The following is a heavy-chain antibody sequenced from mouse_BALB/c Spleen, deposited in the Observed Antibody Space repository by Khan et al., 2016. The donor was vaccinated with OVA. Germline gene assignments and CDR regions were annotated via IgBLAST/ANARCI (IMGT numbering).Heavy chain of an antibody. CDR2: IIYTGYT. D-gene: IGHD2-12*01. V-gene: IGHV3-8*02. Sequence: EVQLQESGPSLVKPSQTLYLTCSVTGDSITTGYWNWIRKFPGNKLEYMGYIIYTGYTYYNPSLKSRISITRHTSNNQYYLQLNSVTDEDTATYYCARSTYRYSFVYWGQGTLLTVSA. CDR3: ARSTYRYSFVY. J-gene: IGHJ3*01. CDR1: GDSITTGY.